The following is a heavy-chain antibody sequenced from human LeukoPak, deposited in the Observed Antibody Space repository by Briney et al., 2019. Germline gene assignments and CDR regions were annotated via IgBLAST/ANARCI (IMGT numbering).Heavy chain of an antibody. CDR3: ARAPDSSGYYYYFDY. CDR2: ISYGGNNQ. Sequence: PGRSLRLSCVASGFXFSRYAMNWVRQAPGQGLKWVAIISYGGNNQYYAESVKGRFTISRDNTKNTVYLQMNSLRPEDTAVYYCARAPDSSGYYYYFDYWGQGALVTVSS. V-gene: IGHV3-30-3*01. D-gene: IGHD3-22*01. J-gene: IGHJ4*02. CDR1: GFXFSRYA.